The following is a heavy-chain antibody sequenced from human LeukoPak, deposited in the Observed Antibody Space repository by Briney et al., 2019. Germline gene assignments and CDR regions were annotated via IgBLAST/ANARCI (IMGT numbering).Heavy chain of an antibody. Sequence: PSETLSLTCAVSGYSISSGYYCGWIRQPPGKGVEWIGSIYHSGSTYYNPSLKSRVTISVDTSKNQFSLKLSSVTAADTAVYYCARHGYSSGWYLFAFDPWGQGTLVTVSS. J-gene: IGHJ5*02. V-gene: IGHV4-38-2*01. D-gene: IGHD6-19*01. CDR1: GYSISSGYY. CDR3: ARHGYSSGWYLFAFDP. CDR2: IYHSGST.